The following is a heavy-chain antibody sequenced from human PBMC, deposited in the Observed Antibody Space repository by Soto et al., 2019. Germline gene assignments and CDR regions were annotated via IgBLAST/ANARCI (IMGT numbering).Heavy chain of an antibody. CDR1: GFTFSDYY. D-gene: IGHD3-3*01. CDR2: ISSSGSTI. CDR3: ARDSYDFWSGYPPSSYYGMDV. J-gene: IGHJ6*02. Sequence: QVQLVESGGGLVKPGGSLRLSCAASGFTFSDYYMSWIRQAPGKGLEWVSYISSSGSTIYYADSVKGRFTISRDNAKNSLYLQMNRLRAEDTAVYYCARDSYDFWSGYPPSSYYGMDVWGQGTTVTVSS. V-gene: IGHV3-11*01.